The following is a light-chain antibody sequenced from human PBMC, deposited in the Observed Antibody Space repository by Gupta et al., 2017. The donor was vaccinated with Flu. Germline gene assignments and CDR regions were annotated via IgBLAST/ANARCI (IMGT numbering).Light chain of an antibody. J-gene: IGLJ2*01. CDR1: NLGSKT. Sequence: GGNNLGSKTVHWYQQKPGQAPVLVVSDDSDRPSEIPERFSGSHSGNTATLTISRVEAGDEADYYCQVWDTSSDHLVFGGGTKL. CDR3: QVWDTSSDHLV. V-gene: IGLV3-21*02. CDR2: DDS.